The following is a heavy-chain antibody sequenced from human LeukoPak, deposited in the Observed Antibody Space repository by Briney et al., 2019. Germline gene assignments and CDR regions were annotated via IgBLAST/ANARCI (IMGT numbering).Heavy chain of an antibody. CDR2: INHSGST. V-gene: IGHV4-34*01. J-gene: IGHJ4*01. CDR1: GGSFSGYY. D-gene: IGHD3-10*01. CDR3: ARGGYHGSGDLRY. Sequence: SETLSLTCAVYGGSFSGYYWRWIRQPPGKALEWIGDINHSGSTNYNPSLKSRVTISVDTFKNQFSLKLSSVTAADTAVYYCARGGYHGSGDLRYWGQGTLVTVSS.